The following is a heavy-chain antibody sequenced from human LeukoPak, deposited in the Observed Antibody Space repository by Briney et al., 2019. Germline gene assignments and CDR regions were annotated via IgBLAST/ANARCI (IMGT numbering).Heavy chain of an antibody. CDR3: ARVGQQLGHYYYYGMDV. D-gene: IGHD6-13*01. V-gene: IGHV3-21*01. Sequence: PGGCLRLSCAASGITFSSYSMNWVRQAPGKGLEWGSSISSSSSYIYYADSVKGRFTISRDNAKNSLYLQMNSLRAEDTAVYYCARVGQQLGHYYYYGMDVWGQGTTVTVSS. CDR2: ISSSSSYI. CDR1: GITFSSYS. J-gene: IGHJ6*02.